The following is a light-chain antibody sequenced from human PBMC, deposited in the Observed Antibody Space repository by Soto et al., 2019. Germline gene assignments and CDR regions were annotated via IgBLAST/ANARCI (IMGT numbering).Light chain of an antibody. CDR3: GAWDGSLSVVL. CDR2: DND. J-gene: IGLJ2*01. V-gene: IGLV1-51*01. Sequence: QSVLTQPPSVSEAPGQKVTISCSGSSANIGGNYLSWYQHLPGTAPKLVIYDNDRRPSEITYRFSGSKSGTSATLDITGLQTGDEADYYCGAWDGSLSVVLFGGGTKLTVL. CDR1: SANIGGNY.